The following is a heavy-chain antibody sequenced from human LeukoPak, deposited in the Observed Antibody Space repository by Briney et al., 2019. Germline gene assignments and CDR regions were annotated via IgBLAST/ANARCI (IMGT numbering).Heavy chain of an antibody. V-gene: IGHV3-15*01. J-gene: IGHJ4*02. CDR2: IKSKTDGGTT. CDR3: TTDHIAVAGTAYYFDY. Sequence: GGSLRLSRAASGFTFSNAWMSWVRQAPGKGLEWVGRIKSKTDGGTTDYAAPVKGRFTISRDDSKNTLYLQMSSLKTEDTAVYYCTTDHIAVAGTAYYFDYWGQGTLVTVSS. CDR1: GFTFSNAW. D-gene: IGHD6-19*01.